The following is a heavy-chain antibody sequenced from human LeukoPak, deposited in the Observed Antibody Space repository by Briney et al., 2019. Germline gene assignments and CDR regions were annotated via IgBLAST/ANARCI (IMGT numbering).Heavy chain of an antibody. J-gene: IGHJ4*02. V-gene: IGHV1-18*01. Sequence: GASVKVSCKASGYTFTSYGISWVRQAPGQGLEWMGWISAYNGNTNYAQKLQGRVTMTTDTSTSTAYMELRSLRSDDTAVYYCARDFGTMIVVVRFDYWGQGTLVTVSS. CDR1: GYTFTSYG. CDR3: ARDFGTMIVVVRFDY. CDR2: ISAYNGNT. D-gene: IGHD3-22*01.